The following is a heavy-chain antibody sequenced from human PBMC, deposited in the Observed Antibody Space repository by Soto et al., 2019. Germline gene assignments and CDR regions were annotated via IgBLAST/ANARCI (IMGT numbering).Heavy chain of an antibody. CDR2: IYWDDDK. CDR3: AQGGRSRSLFDY. Sequence: QITLKESGPTLVRPTQTLTLTCTFSGFSLTTTGVGVGWIRQPPGKALEWLGFIYWDDDKRYSPSLKSRVTITKDTSNNQVVLTMTNMGPADTAAYFCAQGGRSRSLFDYWSQGTLVTVSS. J-gene: IGHJ4*02. V-gene: IGHV2-5*02. CDR1: GFSLTTTGVG. D-gene: IGHD3-10*01.